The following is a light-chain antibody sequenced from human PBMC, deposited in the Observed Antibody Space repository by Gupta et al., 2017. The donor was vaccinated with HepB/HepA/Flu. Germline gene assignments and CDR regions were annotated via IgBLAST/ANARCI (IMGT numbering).Light chain of an antibody. V-gene: IGLV2-14*02. CDR1: SSAVGGYNL. CDR3: NSNTSSNIGV. Sequence: QSALSQPASVSGSPGQSLTLSCTGTSSAVGGYNLVSWYQQHPSKAPKVMFYVIITRPAGVSNRFAGSKSGNTASLTISGLQAEDEADYYCNSNTSSNIGVFGGGTKLTVL. CDR2: VII. J-gene: IGLJ3*02.